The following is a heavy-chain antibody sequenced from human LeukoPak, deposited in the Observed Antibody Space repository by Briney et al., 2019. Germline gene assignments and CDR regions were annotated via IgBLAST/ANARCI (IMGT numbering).Heavy chain of an antibody. CDR3: AKDVNVGGDYFDY. CDR2: IRYDGSIK. V-gene: IGHV3-30*02. Sequence: GGSLRLSCAASGFTFSNYGMHWLRLAPGKGLEWVAFIRYDGSIKYYVDSVKGRFTVSRDNSKNTLYLQMNSLRAEDTAVYYCAKDVNVGGDYFDYWGQGTLVTVSS. J-gene: IGHJ4*02. D-gene: IGHD3-10*01. CDR1: GFTFSNYG.